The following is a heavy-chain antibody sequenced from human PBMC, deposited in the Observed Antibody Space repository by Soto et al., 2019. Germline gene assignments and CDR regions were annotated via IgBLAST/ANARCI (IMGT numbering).Heavy chain of an antibody. CDR1: GGSISSYY. CDR3: ARGVTLVRGVIHTPYFDY. D-gene: IGHD3-10*01. J-gene: IGHJ4*02. V-gene: IGHV4-39*07. Sequence: SETLSLTCTVSGGSISSYYWGWIRQPPGKGLEWIGSIYYSGSTYYNPSLKSRVTISLDTSKNQFSLKLSSVTAADTAVYYCARGVTLVRGVIHTPYFDYWGQGALVTVSS. CDR2: IYYSGST.